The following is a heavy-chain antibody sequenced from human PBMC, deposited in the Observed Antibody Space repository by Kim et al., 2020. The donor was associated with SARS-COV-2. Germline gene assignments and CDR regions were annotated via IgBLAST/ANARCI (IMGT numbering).Heavy chain of an antibody. CDR2: SNI. D-gene: IGHD3-10*01. Sequence: SNIYSSDSGKGRLTISRDNAKNSLYLQMNRLRAEDTAVYYCARSSPGMDVWGQGTTVTVSS. V-gene: IGHV3-48*01. CDR3: ARSSPGMDV. J-gene: IGHJ6*02.